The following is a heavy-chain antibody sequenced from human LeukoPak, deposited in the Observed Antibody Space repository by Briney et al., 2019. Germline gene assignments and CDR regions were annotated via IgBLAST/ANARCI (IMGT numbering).Heavy chain of an antibody. V-gene: IGHV4-34*01. D-gene: IGHD1-26*01. CDR1: GGSFSGYY. Sequence: PSETLSLTCTVYGGSFSGYYWSWIRQPPGKGLEWIGEINHSGSTNYNPSLKSRVTISVDTSKNQFSLKLSSVTAADTAVYYCARHRSYQYYFDYWGQGTLVTVSS. J-gene: IGHJ4*02. CDR2: INHSGST. CDR3: ARHRSYQYYFDY.